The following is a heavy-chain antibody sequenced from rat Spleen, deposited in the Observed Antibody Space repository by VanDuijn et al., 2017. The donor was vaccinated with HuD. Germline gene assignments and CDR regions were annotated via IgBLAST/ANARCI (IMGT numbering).Heavy chain of an antibody. D-gene: IGHD1-4*01. Sequence: EVQLLESGPGLVQPSQTLSLTCTVSGFSLTDYSVHWVRQPPGKGLEWVAIITYDGSSTYYRDSVKGRFTISRDNAESTLYLQMDSLRSEDTATYYCASPRPGYPFAYWGQGTLVTVSS. CDR2: ITYDGSST. J-gene: IGHJ3*01. CDR3: ASPRPGYPFAY. V-gene: IGHV5-7*01. CDR1: GFSLTDYS.